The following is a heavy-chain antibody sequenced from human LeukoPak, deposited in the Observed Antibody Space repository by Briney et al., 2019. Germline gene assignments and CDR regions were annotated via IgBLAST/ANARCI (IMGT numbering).Heavy chain of an antibody. D-gene: IGHD5-18*01. CDR1: GGSISHSNYY. CDR2: IYYNGNT. Sequence: KTSETLSLTCTVSGGSISHSNYYWVWIRQPPGKGLEWIGSIYYNGNTYYSPSLKSRVTISIDTSKNQFSLKLNSVTAADTAVYYCARYGLLRLSGINAFHIWGQGTMVTVSS. CDR3: ARYGLLRLSGINAFHI. V-gene: IGHV4-39*07. J-gene: IGHJ3*02.